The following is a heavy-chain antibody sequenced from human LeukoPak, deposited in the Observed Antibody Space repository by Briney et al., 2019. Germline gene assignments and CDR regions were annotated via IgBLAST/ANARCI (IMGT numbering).Heavy chain of an antibody. V-gene: IGHV4-59*08. Sequence: SETLSLTCTVSGGSISSYYWSWIRQPPGKGLEWIGYIYYSGSTNYNPSLKSRVTISVDTSKNQSSLKLSSVTAADTAVYYCARHGGYSGYDYRFDYWGQGTLVTVSS. D-gene: IGHD5-12*01. J-gene: IGHJ4*02. CDR1: GGSISSYY. CDR3: ARHGGYSGYDYRFDY. CDR2: IYYSGST.